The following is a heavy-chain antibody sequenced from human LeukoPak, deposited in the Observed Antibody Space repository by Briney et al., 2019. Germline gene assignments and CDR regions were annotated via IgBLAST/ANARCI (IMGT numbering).Heavy chain of an antibody. V-gene: IGHV4-4*07. Sequence: PWETLSLTCTVSGGSISSYYWSWIRQPAGKGLEWFGRIYTSGSTNYNPSLKSRVTMSVDTSKNQFSLKLSSVTAADTAVYYCGRVGVLIYDSSGYYDYFDYWGQGTLVTVSS. CDR3: GRVGVLIYDSSGYYDYFDY. CDR1: GGSISSYY. J-gene: IGHJ4*02. D-gene: IGHD3-22*01. CDR2: IYTSGST.